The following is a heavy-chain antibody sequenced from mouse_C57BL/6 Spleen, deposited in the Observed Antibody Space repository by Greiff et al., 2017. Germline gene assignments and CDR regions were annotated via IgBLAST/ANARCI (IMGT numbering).Heavy chain of an antibody. D-gene: IGHD1-1*01. CDR2: IYPGDGDT. CDR3: ARDDLLLPFAY. V-gene: IGHV1-82*01. J-gene: IGHJ3*01. CDR1: GYAFSSSW. Sequence: VQLQQSGPELVKPGASVKISCKASGYAFSSSWMNWVKQRPGKGLEWIGRIYPGDGDTNYNGKFKGKATLTADKSSSTAYMQLSSLTSEDSAVYFCARDDLLLPFAYWGQGTLVTVSA.